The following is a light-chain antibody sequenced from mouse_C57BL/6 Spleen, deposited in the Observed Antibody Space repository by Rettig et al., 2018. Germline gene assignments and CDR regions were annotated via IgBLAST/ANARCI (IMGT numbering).Light chain of an antibody. Sequence: DIQMTQSPASLSASVGETVTITCRASENIYSYLAWYQQKQGKSPQLLVYNAKTLAEGVPSRFSGSGSGTQFSLKINSLQPEEFGRYYCQHHYGTPRTFGGGTKLEIK. V-gene: IGKV12-44*01. CDR3: QHHYGTPRT. J-gene: IGKJ1*01. CDR2: NAK. CDR1: ENIYSY.